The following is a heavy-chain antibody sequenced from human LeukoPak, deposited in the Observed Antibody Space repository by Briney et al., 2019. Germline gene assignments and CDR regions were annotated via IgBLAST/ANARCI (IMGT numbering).Heavy chain of an antibody. D-gene: IGHD6-13*01. CDR3: AKVEYTSSWYGVGSLDC. Sequence: RGSLRLSCAASGFTFSSYGMHWVRQAPGKGLEWVAFIRYDGSNKYYADSVKGRFTISRDNSKSTLYLQMNSLRAEDTAVYYCAKVEYTSSWYGVGSLDCWGQGTLVTVSS. J-gene: IGHJ4*02. V-gene: IGHV3-30*02. CDR1: GFTFSSYG. CDR2: IRYDGSNK.